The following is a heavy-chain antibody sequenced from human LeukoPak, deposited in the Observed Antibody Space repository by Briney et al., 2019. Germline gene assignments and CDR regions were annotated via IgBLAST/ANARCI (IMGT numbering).Heavy chain of an antibody. CDR2: IRYDGSNK. D-gene: IGHD6-19*01. V-gene: IGHV3-30*02. J-gene: IGHJ4*02. CDR3: AKDRFRAVADLSFFDY. CDR1: GFTFSSYG. Sequence: TGGSLRLSCAASGFTFSSYGMHWVRQAPGKGLEWVAFIRYDGSNKYYADSVKDRFTISRDNSKNTLYLQMNSLRAEDTAVYYCAKDRFRAVADLSFFDYWGQGTLVTVSS.